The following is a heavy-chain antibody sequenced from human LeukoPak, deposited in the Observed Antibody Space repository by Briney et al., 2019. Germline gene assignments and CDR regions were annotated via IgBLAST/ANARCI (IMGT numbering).Heavy chain of an antibody. D-gene: IGHD3-3*01. J-gene: IGHJ4*02. V-gene: IGHV4-39*01. Sequence: SETLSLTCTVSGGSIGSSSYYWAWIRQPPGKGLEWIGSVYYSGSTYYNPSLKSRVTISVDTSKNQFSLKLSSVTAADTAVYYCARQDWSHWGQGTLVTVSS. CDR3: ARQDWSH. CDR1: GGSIGSSSYY. CDR2: VYYSGST.